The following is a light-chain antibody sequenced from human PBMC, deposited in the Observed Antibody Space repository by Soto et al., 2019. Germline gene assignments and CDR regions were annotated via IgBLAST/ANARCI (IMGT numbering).Light chain of an antibody. CDR1: SSDVGGYKY. CDR2: DIR. Sequence: QSALTQPASVSGSPGQSITISCTGTSSDVGGYKYVSWYQQHPGKAPKLMIYDIRNRPSGVSNRFSGSKSGNTASPTISGLQAEDEADYYCSSYTSSSTRVFGTGTKVTVL. J-gene: IGLJ1*01. V-gene: IGLV2-14*03. CDR3: SSYTSSSTRV.